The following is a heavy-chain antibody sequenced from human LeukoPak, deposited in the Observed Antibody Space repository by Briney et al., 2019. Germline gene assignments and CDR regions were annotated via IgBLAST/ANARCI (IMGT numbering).Heavy chain of an antibody. CDR2: IFHRGTA. D-gene: IGHD2/OR15-2a*01. Sequence: SETLSLTCSVFNYSISSDYYWGWIRQPPGKGLEWIASIFHRGTAHYNSSPSLRNRVTISMDTSTNQFSLKLTSVTASDTALYYCATHGLGIVTAANFDYWGQGTLVTVSS. CDR3: ATHGLGIVTAANFDY. J-gene: IGHJ4*02. V-gene: IGHV4-38-2*01. CDR1: NYSISSDYY.